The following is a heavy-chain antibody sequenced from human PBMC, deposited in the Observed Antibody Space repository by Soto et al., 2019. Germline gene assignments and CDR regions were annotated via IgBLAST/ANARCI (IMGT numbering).Heavy chain of an antibody. CDR1: GFSIGSYT. Sequence: EVQLVESGGGLVQPGGSLRLSCAASGFSIGSYTMNWVRQAPGKGLEWLSSISTGSLYIYSADSVKGRFTISRDNAKNSLYLQMNSLRADDTAVYYCARDICSGGRCHYPFDYWGQGTLVTVSS. CDR2: ISTGSLYI. V-gene: IGHV3-21*02. J-gene: IGHJ4*02. D-gene: IGHD2-15*01. CDR3: ARDICSGGRCHYPFDY.